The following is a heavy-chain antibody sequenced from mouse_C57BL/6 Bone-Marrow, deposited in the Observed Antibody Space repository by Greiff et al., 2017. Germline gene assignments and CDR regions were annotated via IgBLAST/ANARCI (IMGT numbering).Heavy chain of an antibody. CDR3: ITTAVVGMDY. D-gene: IGHD1-1*01. CDR2: ISSGSSTI. Sequence: EVQRVESGGGLVKPGGSLKLSCAASGFTFSDYGMHWVRQAPEKGLEWVAYISSGSSTIYYADTVKGRFTISRDNAKNTLFLQMTSLRSEDTAMYYGITTAVVGMDYWGQGTSVTVSS. J-gene: IGHJ4*01. V-gene: IGHV5-17*01. CDR1: GFTFSDYG.